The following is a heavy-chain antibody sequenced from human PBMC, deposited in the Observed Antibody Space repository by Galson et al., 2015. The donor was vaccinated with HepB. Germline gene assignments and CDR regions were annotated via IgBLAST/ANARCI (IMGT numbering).Heavy chain of an antibody. D-gene: IGHD6-13*01. Sequence: PALVKPTQTLTLTCTFSGFSLSTSGVGVGWIRQPPGKALEWLALIYWDDDKRYSTSLKSRLTITKDTSKNQVVLTMTNMDPVDTATYYCAHRRSPTLGQSSSSWGFDPWGQGTLVTVSS. CDR3: AHRRSPTLGQSSSSWGFDP. CDR1: GFSLSTSGVG. J-gene: IGHJ5*02. CDR2: IYWDDDK. V-gene: IGHV2-5*02.